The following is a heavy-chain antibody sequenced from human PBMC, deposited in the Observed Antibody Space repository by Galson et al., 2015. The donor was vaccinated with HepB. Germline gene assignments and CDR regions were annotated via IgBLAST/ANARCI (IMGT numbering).Heavy chain of an antibody. CDR2: IKSKTDGGTT. V-gene: IGHV3-15*01. CDR3: TTGSSGWYGEEDYYYYGMDV. Sequence: SLRLSCAASGFTFSNAWMSWVRQAPGKGLEWVGRIKSKTDGGTTDYAAPVKGRFTISRDDSKNTLYLQMNSLRTEDTAVYYCTTGSSGWYGEEDYYYYGMDVWGQGTTVTVSS. J-gene: IGHJ6*02. CDR1: GFTFSNAW. D-gene: IGHD6-19*01.